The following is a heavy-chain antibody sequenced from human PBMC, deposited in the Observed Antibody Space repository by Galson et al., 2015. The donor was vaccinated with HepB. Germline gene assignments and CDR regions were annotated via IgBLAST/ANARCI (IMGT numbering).Heavy chain of an antibody. CDR2: IEYDDSGR. CDR1: GFTLSSYW. J-gene: IGHJ3*01. D-gene: IGHD6-13*01. Sequence: SLRLSCAASGFTLSSYWMHWVRQVPGQGLVWVSRIEYDDSGRFYAASVRGRFTISRADAKNTLFLQMNSLRAEDTAVYYCVRDGTATVPFDVWGQGIIVTVSS. V-gene: IGHV3-74*01. CDR3: VRDGTATVPFDV.